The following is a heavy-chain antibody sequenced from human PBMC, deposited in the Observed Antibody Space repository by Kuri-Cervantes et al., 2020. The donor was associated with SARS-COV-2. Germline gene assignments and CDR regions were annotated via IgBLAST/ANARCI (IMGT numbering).Heavy chain of an antibody. CDR2: IFYSGST. CDR3: ARATSYCGGDCYIFDY. Sequence: SETLSLTCTVSGDSISSYYWGWIRQPPGRGLEWIGYIFYSGSTNYNPSLKSRVTISVDTSKNQFSLRLNSVTAADTAVYYRARATSYCGGDCYIFDYWGQGTLVTVSS. D-gene: IGHD2-21*01. V-gene: IGHV4-59*01. J-gene: IGHJ4*02. CDR1: GDSISSYY.